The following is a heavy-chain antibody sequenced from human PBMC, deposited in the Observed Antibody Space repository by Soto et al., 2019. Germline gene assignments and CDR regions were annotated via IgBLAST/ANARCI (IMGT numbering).Heavy chain of an antibody. V-gene: IGHV1-18*04. D-gene: IGHD6-6*01. Sequence: ASVKVSCKASGYTFTSYGISWVRQAPGQGLEWMGWISAYNGNTNYAQKLQGRVTMTTDTSTSTAYMELRSLRSDDTAVYYCARPIAAHGGYYYYGMDVWGQGTTVTVSS. CDR2: ISAYNGNT. J-gene: IGHJ6*02. CDR1: GYTFTSYG. CDR3: ARPIAAHGGYYYYGMDV.